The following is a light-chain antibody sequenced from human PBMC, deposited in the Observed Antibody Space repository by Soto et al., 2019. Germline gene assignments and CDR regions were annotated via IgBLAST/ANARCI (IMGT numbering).Light chain of an antibody. V-gene: IGKV1-12*01. Sequence: DIQMTQSPSSVSASVGDRFTITFRASQNIWRLLAWYQQKPGKATELLIYDASSLQSGVPPRFSGSGSGTDFTLTISSLQPEDFATYYCEQAGSFPITFGQGTRLEI. J-gene: IGKJ5*01. CDR3: EQAGSFPIT. CDR1: QNIWRL. CDR2: DAS.